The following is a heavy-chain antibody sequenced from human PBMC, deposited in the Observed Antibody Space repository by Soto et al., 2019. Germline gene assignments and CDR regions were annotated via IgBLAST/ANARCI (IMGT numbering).Heavy chain of an antibody. CDR2: ISPSSSSI. V-gene: IGHV3-48*01. Sequence: GGSVRLSCAASGFTFSSYSMHWVRQAPGKGLEWVSYISPSSSSIYYADSVKGRFTISRDNAKNSLYLQMNSLRAEDTAVYYCARVAYYYDSSGYFYWGQGT. D-gene: IGHD3-22*01. CDR1: GFTFSSYS. J-gene: IGHJ4*02. CDR3: ARVAYYYDSSGYFY.